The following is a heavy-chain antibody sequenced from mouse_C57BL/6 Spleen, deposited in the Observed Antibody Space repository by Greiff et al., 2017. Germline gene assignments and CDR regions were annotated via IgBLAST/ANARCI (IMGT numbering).Heavy chain of an antibody. D-gene: IGHD2-5*01. CDR1: GYSITSGYY. Sequence: DVKLQESGPGLVKPSQSLSLTCSVTGYSITSGYYWNWIRQFPGNKLEWMGYISYDGSNNYNPSLQNRISITRDTSKNQFFLKLNSVTTEDTATYYCASYSNHVDYAMDYWGQGTSVTVSS. V-gene: IGHV3-6*01. CDR3: ASYSNHVDYAMDY. J-gene: IGHJ4*01. CDR2: ISYDGSN.